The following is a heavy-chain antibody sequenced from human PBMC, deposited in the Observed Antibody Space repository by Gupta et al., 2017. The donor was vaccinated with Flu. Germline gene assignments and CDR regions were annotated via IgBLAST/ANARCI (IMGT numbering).Heavy chain of an antibody. J-gene: IGHJ6*03. V-gene: IGHV3-30*03. CDR2: ISYEGGNR. CDR3: ETAGRTIGAPCTVEEHYYYYMDV. D-gene: IGHD6-25*01. Sequence: QTPGKGLEWVATISYEGGNRYYGDSVKGRFTSSRDNSKNTLYLQMNSLRDDDTGMYYCETAGRTIGAPCTVEEHYYYYMDVCGIGSTVTVS.